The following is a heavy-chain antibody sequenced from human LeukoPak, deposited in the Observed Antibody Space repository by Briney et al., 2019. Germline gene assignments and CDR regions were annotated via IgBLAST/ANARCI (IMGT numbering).Heavy chain of an antibody. J-gene: IGHJ3*02. CDR3: ARGLNNRKSGRRFDVFEI. V-gene: IGHV4-34*01. D-gene: IGHD1-14*01. CDR2: IIHSGST. Sequence: SETLSLTCTVYGESFSGYYWSWIRQPPGRGLEWIGEIIHSGSTNYNPSLKSRVTISVDTSKNQFSLKLRSVTAADTAVYYCARGLNNRKSGRRFDVFEIWGQGTMVTVSS. CDR1: GESFSGYY.